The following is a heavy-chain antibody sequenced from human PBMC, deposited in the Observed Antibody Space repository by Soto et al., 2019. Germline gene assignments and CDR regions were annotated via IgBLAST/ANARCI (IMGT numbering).Heavy chain of an antibody. J-gene: IGHJ4*02. CDR1: GYTFTNHY. V-gene: IGHV1-46*01. CDR3: ARDEYHYGSGSSYSTLDD. Sequence: GASVKVSCKASGYTFTNHYIHWVRQGPGQGPEWMGTINPSGGKTDYVQKFKGRVTLTSDTPTSTVYMELRSLRSEDTAIYYCARDEYHYGSGSSYSTLDDWGQGTLVTVSS. CDR2: INPSGGKT. D-gene: IGHD3-10*01.